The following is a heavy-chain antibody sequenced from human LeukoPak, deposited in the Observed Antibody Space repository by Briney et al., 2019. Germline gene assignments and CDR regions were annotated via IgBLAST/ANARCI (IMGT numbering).Heavy chain of an antibody. Sequence: GESLKISCKGSGYSFTNYWIGWVRQMPGKGLKWMGIIYPGDSDTRYSPSFQGQVTISADKSISTAYLQWSSLKASDTAMYYCARSTGMVRGVLYYFDYWGQGTLVTVSS. J-gene: IGHJ4*02. CDR1: GYSFTNYW. CDR2: IYPGDSDT. V-gene: IGHV5-51*01. D-gene: IGHD3-10*01. CDR3: ARSTGMVRGVLYYFDY.